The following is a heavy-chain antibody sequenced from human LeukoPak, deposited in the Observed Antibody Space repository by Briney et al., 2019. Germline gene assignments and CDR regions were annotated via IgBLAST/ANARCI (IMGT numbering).Heavy chain of an antibody. CDR3: ARDSNGDYYFDY. Sequence: ASVKVSCKASGYTFTGYYMHWVRQAPGQGLEWMGWINPSSGGTNYAQKFQGRVTMTRDTSISTAYMELSRLRSDDTAVYYCARDSNGDYYFDYWGQGTLVTVSS. V-gene: IGHV1-2*02. D-gene: IGHD4-17*01. CDR1: GYTFTGYY. J-gene: IGHJ4*02. CDR2: INPSSGGT.